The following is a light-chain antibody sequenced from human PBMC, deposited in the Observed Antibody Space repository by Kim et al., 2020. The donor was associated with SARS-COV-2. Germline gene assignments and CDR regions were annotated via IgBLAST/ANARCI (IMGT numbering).Light chain of an antibody. CDR3: QQSYSIPRN. CDR2: AAS. J-gene: IGKJ2*01. Sequence: DIQMTQSPSSLSASVGDRVTITCRASQSISSYLNWYQQKPGKAPKLLIYAASSLQSGVPSRFSGSGSGTEFTLTISSLQPEDFATYYCQQSYSIPRNFGQGTKLEI. V-gene: IGKV1-39*01. CDR1: QSISSY.